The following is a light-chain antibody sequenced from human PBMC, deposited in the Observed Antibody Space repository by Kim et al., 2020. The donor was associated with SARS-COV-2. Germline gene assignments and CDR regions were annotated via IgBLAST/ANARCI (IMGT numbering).Light chain of an antibody. CDR1: QSVRSGN. J-gene: IGKJ1*01. Sequence: EIVLTQSPGTLSLSPGERGTLSCRASQSVRSGNLAWYQQRPGQAPKLLIYGASSRATGIPDRFSGGGSGTDFTLIISRLEPEDFAVYYCQQYGNSPWTFGQGTKVDIK. CDR3: QQYGNSPWT. V-gene: IGKV3-20*01. CDR2: GAS.